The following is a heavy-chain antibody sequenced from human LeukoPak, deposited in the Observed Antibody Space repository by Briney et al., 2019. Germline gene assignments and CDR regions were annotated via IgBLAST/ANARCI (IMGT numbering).Heavy chain of an antibody. CDR1: GFTFSSYA. V-gene: IGHV3-23*01. CDR2: IGGSGGST. Sequence: GSLRLSCAASGFTFSSYAMSWVRQAPGKGLEWVSAIGGSGGSTYYADSVKGRFTISRDNSKNTLFLQMNSLRAEDTAVYYCAKGLRDGYNYGAFDIWGQGTMVTVSS. CDR3: AKGLRDGYNYGAFDI. D-gene: IGHD5-12*01. J-gene: IGHJ3*02.